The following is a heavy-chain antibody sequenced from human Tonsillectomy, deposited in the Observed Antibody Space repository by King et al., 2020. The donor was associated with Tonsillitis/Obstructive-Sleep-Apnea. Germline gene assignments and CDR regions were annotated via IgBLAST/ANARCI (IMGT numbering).Heavy chain of an antibody. Sequence: VQLQESGPGLVKPSETLSLTCTVSGDSVSSSSYYWGWIRQPPGKGLEWIGSIYYGGSTYHNPSLKSRVTISVDASKNQFSLKLSSVTAADTAVYSCARNKMGGKPGGSGPVSSWGQGTLVTVSS. J-gene: IGHJ4*02. V-gene: IGHV4-39*01. CDR2: IYYGGST. CDR1: GDSVSSSSYY. D-gene: IGHD3-16*01. CDR3: ARNKMGGKPGGSGPVSS.